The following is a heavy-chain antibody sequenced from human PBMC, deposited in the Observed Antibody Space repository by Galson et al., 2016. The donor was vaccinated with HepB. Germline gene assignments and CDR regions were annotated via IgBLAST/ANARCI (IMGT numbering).Heavy chain of an antibody. CDR3: ATGRYCSSPSCYKSDYYYYGIDV. CDR2: FDPEDAET. CDR1: GYTLNEIS. V-gene: IGHV1-24*01. D-gene: IGHD2-2*02. Sequence: SVKVSCKVSGYTLNEISVHWVRQAPGKGLEWMGGFDPEDAETVYAQKFQGRVTMTEDTSTDTAYMELSSLTSEDTAVYYCATGRYCSSPSCYKSDYYYYGIDVWGQGTTVTVSS. J-gene: IGHJ6*02.